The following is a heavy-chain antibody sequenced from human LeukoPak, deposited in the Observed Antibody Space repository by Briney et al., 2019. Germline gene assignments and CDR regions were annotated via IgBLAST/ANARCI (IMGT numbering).Heavy chain of an antibody. D-gene: IGHD1-26*01. CDR1: GGSISTYY. CDR3: ARVARGRYYYYYMDV. J-gene: IGHJ6*03. CDR2: INTSGNT. V-gene: IGHV4-4*07. Sequence: SETLSLTCTVSGGSISTYYWSWIRQPAGKGLEWIGRINTSGNTDYNASLKSRVTMSVDTSKNQFSLKLSSVTAADTAVYYCARVARGRYYYYYMDVWGKGTTVTVSS.